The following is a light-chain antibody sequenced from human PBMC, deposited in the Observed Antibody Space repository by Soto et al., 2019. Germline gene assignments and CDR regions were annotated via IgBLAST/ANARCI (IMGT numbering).Light chain of an antibody. V-gene: IGKV1-39*01. Sequence: DIQMTPSPSSLSASVGNRVTITCRASQSISTYLNWYQKKPGKAPNLLIYDASRLQSGVPSWFSGSGGETDFTLSISSVQREDFGIFLRQKTYMDPITFGQGTRLES. CDR3: QKTYMDPIT. CDR2: DAS. CDR1: QSISTY. J-gene: IGKJ5*01.